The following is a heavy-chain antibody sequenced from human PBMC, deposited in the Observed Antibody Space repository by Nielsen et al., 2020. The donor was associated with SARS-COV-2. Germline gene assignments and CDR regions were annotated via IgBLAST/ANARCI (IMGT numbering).Heavy chain of an antibody. V-gene: IGHV3-23*01. Sequence: GGSLRLSCAASGFTFSSYGMHWVRQAPGKGLEWVSAISGSGGSTYYADSVKGRFTISRDNSKNTLYLQMNSLRAEDTAAYYCAKFRRLRYYYYMDVWGKGTTVTVSS. CDR3: AKFRRLRYYYYMDV. CDR2: ISGSGGST. J-gene: IGHJ6*03. CDR1: GFTFSSYG.